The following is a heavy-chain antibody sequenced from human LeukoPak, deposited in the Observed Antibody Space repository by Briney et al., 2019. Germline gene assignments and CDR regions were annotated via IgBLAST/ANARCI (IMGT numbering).Heavy chain of an antibody. D-gene: IGHD3-16*01. CDR3: ARDNDRKDDS. Sequence: GGSLRLSCAASGFTFSNYWMTWVRQPPGKGLEWVANMNQDGSGKYYMDSVKGRFAISRDNAKNSLYLQMNNLRVEDTAVYYCARDNDRKDDSWGQGTLVTVSS. CDR2: MNQDGSGK. J-gene: IGHJ5*02. CDR1: GFTFSNYW. V-gene: IGHV3-7*01.